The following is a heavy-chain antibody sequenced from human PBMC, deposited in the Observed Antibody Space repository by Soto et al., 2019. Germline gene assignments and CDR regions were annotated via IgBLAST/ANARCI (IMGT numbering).Heavy chain of an antibody. CDR2: IRSSRVAI. V-gene: IGHV3-21*02. Sequence: EVQLVESGGGLVKPGGSLRLSCAASGFTFSGCSMSWVRQAPGKGLEWVASIRSSRVAIYYADSVKGRFTTSRDNAKNSMYLQMNSLRDEDTAVYYCARARGAVAGTSPSRDFDYWGQGTLVTVSS. J-gene: IGHJ4*02. CDR3: ARARGAVAGTSPSRDFDY. D-gene: IGHD6-19*01. CDR1: GFTFSGCS.